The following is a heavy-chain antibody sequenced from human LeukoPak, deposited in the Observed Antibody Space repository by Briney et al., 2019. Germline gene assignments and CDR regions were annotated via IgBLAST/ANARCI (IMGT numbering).Heavy chain of an antibody. V-gene: IGHV4-34*01. Sequence: SETLSLTCAVSGGSLSGYYWTWIRQPPGKGLEWIGDINHSGSTNYNPSLKSRVTISVDTSKKQFFLNLSSVTAADTAVYYCARGPGVTVGAAVLDYWGQGTLVTVSS. D-gene: IGHD1-26*01. CDR2: INHSGST. CDR1: GGSLSGYY. J-gene: IGHJ4*02. CDR3: ARGPGVTVGAAVLDY.